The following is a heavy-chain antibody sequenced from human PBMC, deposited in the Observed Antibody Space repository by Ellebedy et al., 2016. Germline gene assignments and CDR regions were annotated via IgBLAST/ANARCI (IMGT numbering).Heavy chain of an antibody. V-gene: IGHV3-9*01. D-gene: IGHD1-26*01. CDR2: ISWNSGSI. CDR1: GFTFDDYA. Sequence: SLKISXAASGFTFDDYAMHWVRQAPGKGLEWVSGISWNSGSIGYADSVKGRFTISRDNAKNSLYLQMNSLRAEDTALYYCAKGGSGSYFDYWGQGTLVTVSS. J-gene: IGHJ4*02. CDR3: AKGGSGSYFDY.